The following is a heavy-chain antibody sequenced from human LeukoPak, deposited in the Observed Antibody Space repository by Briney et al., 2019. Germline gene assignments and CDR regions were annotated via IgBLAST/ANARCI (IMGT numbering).Heavy chain of an antibody. CDR2: INPSGST. CDR1: GASFSNYY. Sequence: SGTLSLTCAVYGASFSNYYWSWIRQPPGKGLQWIGEINPSGSTNFNPSLKRRVTMSVDTSKNQFSLKLSSVTAADTAVYYCARRLSVWETYSYYYYMDVWGKGTTVTISS. D-gene: IGHD1-26*01. V-gene: IGHV4-34*01. J-gene: IGHJ6*03. CDR3: ARRLSVWETYSYYYYMDV.